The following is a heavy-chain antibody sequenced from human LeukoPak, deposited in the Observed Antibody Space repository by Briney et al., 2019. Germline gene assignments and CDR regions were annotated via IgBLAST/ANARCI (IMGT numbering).Heavy chain of an antibody. J-gene: IGHJ4*02. V-gene: IGHV4-39*01. CDR1: GGSISSYY. CDR3: ARHAYYSAKDFDY. D-gene: IGHD4-11*01. Sequence: SETLSLTCTVSGGSISSYYWGWIRQPPGTGLEWIGSIYNSGSTHYNPSLKSRVTISVDTSKNQFSLKLSSVTAADTAVYYCARHAYYSAKDFDYWGQGTLVTVSS. CDR2: IYNSGST.